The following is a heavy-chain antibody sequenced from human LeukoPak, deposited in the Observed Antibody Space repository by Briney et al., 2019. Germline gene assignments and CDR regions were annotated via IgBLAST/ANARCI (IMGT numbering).Heavy chain of an antibody. CDR1: GLTFRNAW. V-gene: IGHV3-15*01. D-gene: IGHD3-16*01. J-gene: IGHJ4*02. Sequence: PGGSLKLSCAACGLTFRNAWMSWVRQGPGKGLEWVGRIKSKTNGGTTDYAAPVKGRFTISRDDSKNTLFLQMNSLKTDDTAVYYCTTGLLGGWGQGTLVTVSS. CDR2: IKSKTNGGTT. CDR3: TTGLLGG.